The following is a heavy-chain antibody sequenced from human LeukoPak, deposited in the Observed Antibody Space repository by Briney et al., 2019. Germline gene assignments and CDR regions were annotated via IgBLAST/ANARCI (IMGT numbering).Heavy chain of an antibody. V-gene: IGHV4-34*01. Sequence: SETLSLTCAVYGGSFSGYYWSWIRQPPGKGLEWIGEINHSGSTNYNPSLKSRVTISVDTSKNQFSLKLSSVTAAGTAVYYCARGKGPDITMIVVAPRDFDYWGQGTLVTVSS. CDR2: INHSGST. CDR1: GGSFSGYY. D-gene: IGHD3-22*01. CDR3: ARGKGPDITMIVVAPRDFDY. J-gene: IGHJ4*02.